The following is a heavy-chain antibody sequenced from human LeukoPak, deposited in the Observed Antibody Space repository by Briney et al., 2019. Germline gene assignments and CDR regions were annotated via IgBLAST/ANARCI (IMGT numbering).Heavy chain of an antibody. J-gene: IGHJ6*02. D-gene: IGHD3-10*01. V-gene: IGHV3-66*01. CDR2: IYSGGST. CDR1: GFTVSSNY. Sequence: PGGSLRLSCAASGFTVSSNYMSWVRQAPGKGLEWVSVIYSGGSTYYADSVKGRFTISRDNSKNTLYLQMNSLRAEDTAVYYCARSKGPMVRGVIRNYYYYGMDVWGQGTTVTVSS. CDR3: ARSKGPMVRGVIRNYYYYGMDV.